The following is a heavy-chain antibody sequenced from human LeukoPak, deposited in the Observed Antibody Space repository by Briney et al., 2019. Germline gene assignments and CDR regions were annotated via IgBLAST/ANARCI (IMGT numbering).Heavy chain of an antibody. CDR1: GFTFNNHA. D-gene: IGHD4-17*01. CDR3: AKDLYAYGDYVYGMDV. J-gene: IGHJ6*02. Sequence: PGRSLRLSCAASGFTFNNHAMHWVRQAPGKGLEWVSGISWNSDNIGYADSVKGRFTISRDNAKNSLYLQMNSLRDEDTALYYCAKDLYAYGDYVYGMDVWGQGTTVTVSS. V-gene: IGHV3-9*01. CDR2: ISWNSDNI.